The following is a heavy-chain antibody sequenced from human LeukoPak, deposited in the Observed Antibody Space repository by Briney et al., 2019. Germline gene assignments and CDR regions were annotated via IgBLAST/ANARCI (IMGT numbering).Heavy chain of an antibody. CDR2: ISAYNGNT. J-gene: IGHJ6*03. Sequence: ASVKVSCKASGYTFTSYGISWVRQAPGQGLEWMGWISAYNGNTNYAQKLQGRVTMTTDTSTSTAYMELRSLRSDDTAVYYCARLDFWSGYWYYYYYMDVWGKGTTVTVSS. V-gene: IGHV1-18*01. CDR1: GYTFTSYG. CDR3: ARLDFWSGYWYYYYYMDV. D-gene: IGHD3-3*01.